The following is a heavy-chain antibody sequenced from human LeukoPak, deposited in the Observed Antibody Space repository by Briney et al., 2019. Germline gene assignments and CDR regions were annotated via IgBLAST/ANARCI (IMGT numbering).Heavy chain of an antibody. CDR3: AKPTHDSSGYYFSY. J-gene: IGHJ4*02. CDR2: ISGSGGST. V-gene: IGHV3-23*01. CDR1: GFTFSGYA. Sequence: SGGSLRLSCAASGFTFSGYAMIWVRQAPGKGLEWVSAISGSGGSTYYADSVKGRFTISRDNSKNTLYLQMNSLRAEDTAVYYCAKPTHDSSGYYFSYWDQGTLVTVSS. D-gene: IGHD3-22*01.